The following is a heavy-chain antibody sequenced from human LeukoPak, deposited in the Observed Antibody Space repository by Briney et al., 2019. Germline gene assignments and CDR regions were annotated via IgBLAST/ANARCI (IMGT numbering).Heavy chain of an antibody. D-gene: IGHD3-3*01. CDR1: GGSISSGSYY. CDR3: ARQVLSGPGGDAFDI. V-gene: IGHV4-61*02. J-gene: IGHJ3*02. Sequence: PSETLSLTCSVSGGSISSGSYYWSWIRQPAGRGLEWIGRIYTRGNTKYNPSLKSRVTISLDTSKNQFSLKLSSVTAADTAVYYCARQVLSGPGGDAFDIWGQGTMVTVSS. CDR2: IYTRGNT.